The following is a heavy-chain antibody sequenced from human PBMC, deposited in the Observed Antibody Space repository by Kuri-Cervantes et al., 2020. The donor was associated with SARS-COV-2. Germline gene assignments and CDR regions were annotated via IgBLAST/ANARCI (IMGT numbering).Heavy chain of an antibody. J-gene: IGHJ6*02. CDR1: GFTFSSCG. CDR2: IRFTGSNK. CDR3: GKDLAVAEDYYYYGMDV. D-gene: IGHD2-15*01. Sequence: GGSLRLSCAASGFTFSSCGMHWVRQAPGKGLEWVALIRFTGSNKYYTDSVKGRFTISRDNSKNTLYLQMNSLRPEDTAVYYCGKDLAVAEDYYYYGMDVWGQGTTVTVSS. V-gene: IGHV3-30*02.